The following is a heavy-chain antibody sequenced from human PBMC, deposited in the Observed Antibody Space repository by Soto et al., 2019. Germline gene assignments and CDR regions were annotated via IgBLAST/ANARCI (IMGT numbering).Heavy chain of an antibody. J-gene: IGHJ4*02. V-gene: IGHV4-4*02. Sequence: QVQLQESGPGLVKPSGTLSLTCAVSGGSISRNCWSWVRQPPGRGLEWIGEVFHDGNTYYNPSLESRVTMSVDSSKMQFSLNLGSVTAADTAIYYCAGSTSYRLDYWGQGTLVTVSS. CDR2: VFHDGNT. CDR3: AGSTSYRLDY. D-gene: IGHD3-16*02. CDR1: GGSISRNC.